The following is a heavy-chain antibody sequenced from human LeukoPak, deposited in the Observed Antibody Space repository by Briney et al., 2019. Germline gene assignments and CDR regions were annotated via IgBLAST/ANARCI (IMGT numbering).Heavy chain of an antibody. CDR2: IYSGGST. CDR1: GFNFRDAA. CDR3: ARSQYYDILTGYYIGYFQH. V-gene: IGHV3-53*01. D-gene: IGHD3-9*01. Sequence: GGSLRLSCAASGFNFRDAAMTWVRQAPGKGLEWVSVIYSGGSTYYADSVKGRFTISRDNSKNTLYLQMNSLRAEDTAVYYCARSQYYDILTGYYIGYFQHWGQGTLVTVSS. J-gene: IGHJ1*01.